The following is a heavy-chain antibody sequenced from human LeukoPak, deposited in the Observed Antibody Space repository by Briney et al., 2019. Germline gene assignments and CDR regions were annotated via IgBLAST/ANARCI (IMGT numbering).Heavy chain of an antibody. J-gene: IGHJ4*02. V-gene: IGHV4-34*01. D-gene: IGHD2/OR15-2a*01. CDR2: INHSGVT. CDR3: AKLSPRSG. CDR1: GASFSDYY. Sequence: SETLSLTCSVSGASFSDYYWSWVRQSPGKGLEWIGEINHSGVTHYNPSLKSQVPMSADPSKIQFSLNLTSLTAADSAVYYCAKLSPRSGWGQGTLVTVSS.